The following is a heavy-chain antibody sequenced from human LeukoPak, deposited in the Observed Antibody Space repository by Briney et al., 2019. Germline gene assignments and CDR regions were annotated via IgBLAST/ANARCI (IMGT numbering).Heavy chain of an antibody. CDR2: ISSSSSYI. V-gene: IGHV3-21*05. CDR3: AREIGAGYYYDSSGSLDAFDI. CDR1: GLTISSYS. Sequence: GGSLRLSCAASGLTISSYSMNWVRQAPGKGLQWVSYISSSSSYIYYADSVKGRFTISRDNAKNSLYLQMSSLRAEDTAVYYCAREIGAGYYYDSSGSLDAFDIWGQGTMVTVSS. J-gene: IGHJ3*02. D-gene: IGHD3-22*01.